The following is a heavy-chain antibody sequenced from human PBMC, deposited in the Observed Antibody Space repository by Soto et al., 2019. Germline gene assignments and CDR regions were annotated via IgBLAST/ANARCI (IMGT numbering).Heavy chain of an antibody. CDR2: IYPGDSDT. V-gene: IGHV5-51*01. J-gene: IGHJ6*03. Sequence: PGESLKISCKGSGYSFTSYWIGWVRQMPGKGLEWMGIIYPGDSDTRYSPSFQGQVTISADKSISTAYLQWSSLKASDTAIYYCARHVDFWSGYSVTSSYMDVWGKGTTVTVSS. CDR3: ARHVDFWSGYSVTSSYMDV. CDR1: GYSFTSYW. D-gene: IGHD3-3*01.